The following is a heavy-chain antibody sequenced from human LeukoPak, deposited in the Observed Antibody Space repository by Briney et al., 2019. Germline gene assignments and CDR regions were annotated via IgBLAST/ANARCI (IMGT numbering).Heavy chain of an antibody. V-gene: IGHV3-9*01. J-gene: IGHJ3*02. CDR3: AKDMSERVDAFDI. CDR2: ISWNSGSI. CDR1: GFTFDDYA. D-gene: IGHD1-26*01. Sequence: GRSLRLSYAASGFTFDDYAMHWVRQAPGKGLEWVSGISWNSGSIGYADSVKGRFTVSRDNAKNSLYLQMNSLRAEDTALYYCAKDMSERVDAFDIWGQGTMVTVSS.